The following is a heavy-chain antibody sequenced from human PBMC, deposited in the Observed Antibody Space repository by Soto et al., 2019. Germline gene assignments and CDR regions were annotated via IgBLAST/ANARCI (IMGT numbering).Heavy chain of an antibody. Sequence: SETLSLTCTVSGGSISSSSYYWGWIRQPPGKGLEWIGSIYYSGSTYYNPSLKSRVTISVDTSKNQFSLKLSSVTAADTAVYYCARYNWNRKWFDPWGQGTLGTVSS. V-gene: IGHV4-39*01. CDR1: GGSISSSSYY. CDR2: IYYSGST. D-gene: IGHD1-1*01. J-gene: IGHJ5*02. CDR3: ARYNWNRKWFDP.